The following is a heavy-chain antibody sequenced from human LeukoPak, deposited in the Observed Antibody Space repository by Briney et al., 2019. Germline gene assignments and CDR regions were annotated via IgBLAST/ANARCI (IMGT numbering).Heavy chain of an antibody. CDR1: GGSISSGGYS. V-gene: IGHV4-30-2*01. Sequence: SETLSLTCAVSGGSISSGGYSWSWIRQPPGKGLEWIGYIYHSGSTYYNPSLKSRVTISVDGSKNQFSLKLSSVTAADTAVYYCASIITTTGGFDYWGQGTLVTVSS. J-gene: IGHJ4*02. CDR3: ASIITTTGGFDY. D-gene: IGHD4-4*01. CDR2: IYHSGST.